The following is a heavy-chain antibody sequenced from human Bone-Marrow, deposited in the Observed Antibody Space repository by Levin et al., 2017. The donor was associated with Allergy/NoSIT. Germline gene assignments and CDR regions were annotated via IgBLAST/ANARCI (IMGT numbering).Heavy chain of an antibody. Sequence: GESLKISCKASGYTFSKYDINWVRQAPGQGLEWMGWMSPNSDNSGSTQKFQGRVIMTKNTSISTAYMELSSLRSDDTAVYYCARASVLWFGETVYLHDGMDVWGQGTTVTVSS. CDR2: MSPNSDNS. D-gene: IGHD3-10*01. V-gene: IGHV1-8*01. CDR3: ARASVLWFGETVYLHDGMDV. J-gene: IGHJ6*02. CDR1: GYTFSKYD.